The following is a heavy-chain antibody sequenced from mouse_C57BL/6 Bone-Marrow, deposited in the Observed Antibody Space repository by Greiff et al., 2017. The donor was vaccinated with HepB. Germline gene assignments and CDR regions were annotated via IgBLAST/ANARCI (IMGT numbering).Heavy chain of an antibody. CDR1: GYTFTSYG. J-gene: IGHJ4*01. V-gene: IGHV1-81*01. CDR2: IYPRSGNT. Sequence: QVQLKQSGAELARPGASVKLSCKASGYTFTSYGISWVKQRTGQGLEWIGEIYPRSGNTYYNEKFKGKATLTADKSSSTAYMELRSLTSEDSAVYFCALTGPYYYAMDYWGQGTSVTVSS. D-gene: IGHD4-1*01. CDR3: ALTGPYYYAMDY.